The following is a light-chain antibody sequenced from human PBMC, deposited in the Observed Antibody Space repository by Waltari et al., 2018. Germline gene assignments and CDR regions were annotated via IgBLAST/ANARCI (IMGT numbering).Light chain of an antibody. CDR3: QQYYNAPLT. CDR1: QSILYRSSNRNA. J-gene: IGKJ4*01. Sequence: DIVMTQSPDSLAVSLGERATLNCKSSQSILYRSSNRNALAWYQQKPGQPPKPLFFWAATRESGAPDRFSVSGSGTDFTLTISSLQAEDVAVYYCQQYYNAPLTFGGGTKVEIK. CDR2: WAA. V-gene: IGKV4-1*01.